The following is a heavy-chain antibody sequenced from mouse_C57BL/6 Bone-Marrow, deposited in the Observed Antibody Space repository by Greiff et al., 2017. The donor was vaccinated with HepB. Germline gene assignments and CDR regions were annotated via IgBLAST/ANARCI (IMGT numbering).Heavy chain of an antibody. CDR1: GYTFTTYP. V-gene: IGHV1-47*01. CDR2: FHPYNDDT. J-gene: IGHJ3*01. CDR3: ARRSAYGSSYEFAY. D-gene: IGHD1-1*01. Sequence: VKLQQSGAELVKPGASVKMSCKASGYTFTTYPIEWMKQNHGKSLEWIGNFHPYNDDTKYNEKFKGKVTLTVEKSSSTVYLELSRLTSDDSAVYYCARRSAYGSSYEFAYWGQGTLVTVSA.